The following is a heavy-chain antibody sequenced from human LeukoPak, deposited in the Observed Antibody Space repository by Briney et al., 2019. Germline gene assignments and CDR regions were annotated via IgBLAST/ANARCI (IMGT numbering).Heavy chain of an antibody. CDR3: ARGPRFYGSGSYFDY. D-gene: IGHD3-10*01. V-gene: IGHV4-34*01. CDR1: GGSFSGYY. J-gene: IGHJ4*02. Sequence: SETLSLTCAVYGGSFSGYYWSWLRQPPGKGLEWIGEINHSGSTNYNPSLKSRVTISVDTSKNQFSLKLSSVTAADTAVYYCARGPRFYGSGSYFDYWGQGTLVTVSS. CDR2: INHSGST.